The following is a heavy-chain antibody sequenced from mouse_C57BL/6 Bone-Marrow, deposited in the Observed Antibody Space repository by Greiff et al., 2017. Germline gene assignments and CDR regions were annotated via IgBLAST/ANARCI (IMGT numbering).Heavy chain of an antibody. J-gene: IGHJ4*01. D-gene: IGHD1-1*01. CDR1: GFTFSDYG. CDR3: ARQDYGSSYDYAMDY. V-gene: IGHV5-15*01. CDR2: ISNLAYSI. Sequence: VKLMESGGGLVQPGGSLKLSCAASGFTFSDYGMAWVRQAPRKGPEWVAFISNLAYSIYYADTVTGRFTISRENAKNTLYLEMSSLRSEDTAMYYCARQDYGSSYDYAMDYWGQGTSVTVSS.